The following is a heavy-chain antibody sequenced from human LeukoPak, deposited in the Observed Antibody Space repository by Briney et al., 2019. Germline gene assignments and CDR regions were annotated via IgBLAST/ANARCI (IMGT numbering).Heavy chain of an antibody. CDR2: IIPIFGTA. V-gene: IGHV1-69*06. J-gene: IGHJ6*03. D-gene: IGHD1-26*01. CDR1: GGTFSSYA. Sequence: GASVKVSCKASGGTFSSYAISWVRQAPGQGLEWMGGIIPIFGTANYAQKFQGRVTITADKSTSTAYMELSSLRSEDTAVYYCARGFLWELLEATKDYYYYMDVWGKGTTVTVSS. CDR3: ARGFLWELLEATKDYYYYMDV.